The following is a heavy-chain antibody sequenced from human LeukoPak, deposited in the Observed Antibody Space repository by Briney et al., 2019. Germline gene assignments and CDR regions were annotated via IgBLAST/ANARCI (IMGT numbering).Heavy chain of an antibody. V-gene: IGHV1-18*01. J-gene: IGHJ6*02. CDR3: ARAGYYDSSGYYYYYGMDV. D-gene: IGHD3-22*01. CDR1: GYTFTSYG. Sequence: ASVKVSCKASGYTFTSYGISWVRQAPGQGLEWMGWISAYNGNTNYAQKLQGRVAMTTDISTSTAYMELRSLRSDDTAVYYCARAGYYDSSGYYYYYGMDVWGQGTTVTVSS. CDR2: ISAYNGNT.